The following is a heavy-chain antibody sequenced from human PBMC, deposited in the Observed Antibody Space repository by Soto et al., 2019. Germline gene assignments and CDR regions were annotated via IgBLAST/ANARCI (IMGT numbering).Heavy chain of an antibody. V-gene: IGHV1-69*13. Sequence: SVKVSCKASGGTFSSYAISWVRQAPGQGLEWMGGIIPIFGTANYAQKFQGRVTITADESTSTAYMELSSLRSEDTAVYYFARTNYRDSSGYYYVFGYWGQGTLVTVSS. D-gene: IGHD3-22*01. CDR2: IIPIFGTA. J-gene: IGHJ4*02. CDR1: GGTFSSYA. CDR3: ARTNYRDSSGYYYVFGY.